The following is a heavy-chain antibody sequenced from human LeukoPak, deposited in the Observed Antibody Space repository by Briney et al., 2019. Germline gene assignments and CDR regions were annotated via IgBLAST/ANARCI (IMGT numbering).Heavy chain of an antibody. CDR1: GGSISSSSYY. J-gene: IGHJ4*02. CDR3: ARHTYDSSGYYYLAYYFDY. Sequence: PSETLSLTCTVSGGSISSSSYYWGWIRQPPGKGLEWIGSISYSGSTYYNPSLKSRVTISVDTSKNQFSLKLSSVTAADTAVYYCARHTYDSSGYYYLAYYFDYWGQGTLVTVSS. V-gene: IGHV4-39*01. D-gene: IGHD3-22*01. CDR2: ISYSGST.